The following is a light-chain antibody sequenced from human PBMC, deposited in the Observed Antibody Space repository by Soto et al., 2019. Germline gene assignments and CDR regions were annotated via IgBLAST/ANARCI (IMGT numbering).Light chain of an antibody. V-gene: IGKV1-5*03. CDR1: QSIGSW. CDR2: RAS. CDR3: QQYNVYPWT. J-gene: IGKJ1*01. Sequence: DIQMTQSPSTLSASVGDRVTITCRASQSIGSWLAWYQQKPGKAPKLLIYRASSLESEVPSRFSGRESGTEFTLIINSLQPDDFATYYCQQYNVYPWTFGQGTKVEIK.